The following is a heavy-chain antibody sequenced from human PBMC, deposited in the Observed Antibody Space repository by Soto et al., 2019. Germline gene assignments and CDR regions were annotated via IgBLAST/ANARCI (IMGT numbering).Heavy chain of an antibody. D-gene: IGHD2-15*01. Sequence: LPETLSLTCTVSGGSISSSSYYWGWIRQPPGKGLEWIGSIYYSGSTYYNPSLKSRVTISVDTSKNQFSLKLSSVTAADTAVYYCARGYCSGGSCYRYWGQGSQVTVSS. CDR1: GGSISSSSYY. J-gene: IGHJ4*02. V-gene: IGHV4-39*01. CDR2: IYYSGST. CDR3: ARGYCSGGSCYRY.